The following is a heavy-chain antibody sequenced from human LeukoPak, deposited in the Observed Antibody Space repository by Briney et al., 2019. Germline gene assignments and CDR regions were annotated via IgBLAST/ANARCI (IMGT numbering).Heavy chain of an antibody. CDR2: INSDGSST. D-gene: IGHD6-6*01. CDR1: GFTFSSYW. V-gene: IGHV3-74*01. CDR3: VRGLSGYASSLGY. Sequence: GGSLRLSCAASGFTFSSYWMHWVRHAPGKGLVWVSRINSDGSSTNYADSVRGRFSISRDNAKNTLYLQMNSLRAEDTAVYYCVRGLSGYASSLGYWGQGTLVTVSA. J-gene: IGHJ4*02.